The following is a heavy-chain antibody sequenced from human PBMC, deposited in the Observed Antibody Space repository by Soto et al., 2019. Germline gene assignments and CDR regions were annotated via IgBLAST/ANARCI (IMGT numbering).Heavy chain of an antibody. Sequence: QVQLVQSGAEVKKPGSSVKVSCKASGGTFSSYAISWVRQAPGQGLEWMGGIIPIFGTANYAQKFQGRVTITAEESTSTAYMELSSLRSEDTAVYYCARGGITMVRGVIRDYYYGMDVWGQGTTVTVSS. D-gene: IGHD3-10*01. V-gene: IGHV1-69*01. J-gene: IGHJ6*02. CDR3: ARGGITMVRGVIRDYYYGMDV. CDR2: IIPIFGTA. CDR1: GGTFSSYA.